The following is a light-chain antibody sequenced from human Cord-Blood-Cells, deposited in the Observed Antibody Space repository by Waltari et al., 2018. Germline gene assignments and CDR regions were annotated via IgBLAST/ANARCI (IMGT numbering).Light chain of an antibody. CDR3: QTWGTGINWV. CDR2: LNSDGSH. J-gene: IGLJ3*02. CDR1: SGHSSHA. Sequence: QLVLTQSPSASASLGASVKLTCTLSSGHSSHAIAWPQQQPEKGPRYLMKLNSDGSHSKGDGIPDRFSGSSSGAERYLTISSLQSEDEADYYCQTWGTGINWVFGGGTKLTVL. V-gene: IGLV4-69*01.